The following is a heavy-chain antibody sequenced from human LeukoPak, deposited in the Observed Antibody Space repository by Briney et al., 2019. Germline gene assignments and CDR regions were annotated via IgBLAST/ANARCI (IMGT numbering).Heavy chain of an antibody. CDR2: IKQDGSEK. Sequence: GGSLRLSCVASGFTISGSWMSWVRQTPGKGLEWVANIKQDGSEKYYVESVKGRFTISRDNAKNSLYLQMNSLRAEDTAIYYCARLRFRDLRYFDYWGQGTLVPVSS. CDR1: GFTISGSW. CDR3: ARLRFRDLRYFDY. D-gene: IGHD3-16*01. V-gene: IGHV3-7*03. J-gene: IGHJ4*02.